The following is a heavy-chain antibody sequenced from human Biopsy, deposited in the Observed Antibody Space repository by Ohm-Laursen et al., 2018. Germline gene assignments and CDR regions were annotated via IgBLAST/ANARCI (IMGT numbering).Heavy chain of an antibody. J-gene: IGHJ4*02. CDR1: GLTFSDYA. D-gene: IGHD6-19*01. CDR3: TKERRGWYSER. CDR2: ITHDRSKT. Sequence: LRLACSASGLTFSDYAMHWVRQAPGKGLEWVAIITHDRSKTYYADSVEGRLTISRDQFKSTVYLQLNSLRTEDTAIYYCTKERRGWYSERWGQGTLVTVSS. V-gene: IGHV3-30*18.